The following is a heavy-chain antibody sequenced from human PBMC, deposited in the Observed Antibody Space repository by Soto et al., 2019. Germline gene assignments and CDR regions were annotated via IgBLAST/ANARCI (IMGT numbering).Heavy chain of an antibody. CDR2: INHSGST. CDR1: GGSFSGYY. J-gene: IGHJ4*02. CDR3: ARGQVGGQQLALDY. Sequence: SETLSLTCAVYGGSFSGYYWSWIRQPPGKGLEWIGEINHSGSTNYNPSLKSRVTISVDTSKNQFSLKLSSVTAADTAVYYCARGQVGGQQLALDYWGQGTLVTVSS. V-gene: IGHV4-34*01. D-gene: IGHD6-13*01.